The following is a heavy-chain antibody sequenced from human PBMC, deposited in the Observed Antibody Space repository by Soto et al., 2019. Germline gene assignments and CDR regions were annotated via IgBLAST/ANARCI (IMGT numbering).Heavy chain of an antibody. CDR1: GYTFTSYA. CDR2: INAGNGNT. V-gene: IGHV1-3*01. D-gene: IGHD3-10*01. Sequence: ASVKVSCKASGYTFTSYAMHWVRQAPGQRLEWMGWINAGNGNTKYSQKFQGRVTITRDTSASTAYMELSSLRSEDTAVYYCARVPRYYYGPGSSAEYYYYGMDVWGQGTTVTVSS. J-gene: IGHJ6*02. CDR3: ARVPRYYYGPGSSAEYYYYGMDV.